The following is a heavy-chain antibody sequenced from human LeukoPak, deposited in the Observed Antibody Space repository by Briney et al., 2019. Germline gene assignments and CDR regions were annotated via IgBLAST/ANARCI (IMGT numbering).Heavy chain of an antibody. Sequence: GGSLRLSCAASGFTFSSYDMHWVRQATGKGLEWVSAIGTAGDTYYPGSVKGRSTISRENAKNSLYLQMNSLRAGDTAVYYCARASAVAGTYYYYYYMDVWGKGTTVTISS. J-gene: IGHJ6*03. V-gene: IGHV3-13*01. CDR2: IGTAGDT. CDR1: GFTFSSYD. CDR3: ARASAVAGTYYYYYYMDV. D-gene: IGHD6-19*01.